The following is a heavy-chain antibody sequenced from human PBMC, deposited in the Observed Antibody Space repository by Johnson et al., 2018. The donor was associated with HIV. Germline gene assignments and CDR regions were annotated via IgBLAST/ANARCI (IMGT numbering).Heavy chain of an antibody. CDR3: AKERTAMVTPFDA. CDR2: IGTAGDT. Sequence: VQLVESGGVVVQPGGSLRLSCETSRFTFDDYAMSWVRQATGKGLEWVSAIGTAGDTYYPGSVKGRFTISRENAKNSLYLQMNSLRAGDTAVYYCAKERTAMVTPFDAWGQGTRVTVSS. D-gene: IGHD5-18*01. J-gene: IGHJ3*01. V-gene: IGHV3-13*01. CDR1: RFTFDDYA.